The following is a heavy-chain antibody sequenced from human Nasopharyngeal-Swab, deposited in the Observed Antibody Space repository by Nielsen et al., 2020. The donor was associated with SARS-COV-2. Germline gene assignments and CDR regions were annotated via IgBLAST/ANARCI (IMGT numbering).Heavy chain of an antibody. D-gene: IGHD6-19*01. V-gene: IGHV1-8*01. J-gene: IGHJ6*03. CDR2: MNPNSGNT. CDR3: ARVKVRRCGWFLVDYYYMDV. Sequence: WVRQAPGQGLEWMGWMNPNSGNTGYAQKFQGRVTMTRNTSISTAYMELSSLRSEDTAVYYCARVKVRRCGWFLVDYYYMDVWGKGTTVTVSS.